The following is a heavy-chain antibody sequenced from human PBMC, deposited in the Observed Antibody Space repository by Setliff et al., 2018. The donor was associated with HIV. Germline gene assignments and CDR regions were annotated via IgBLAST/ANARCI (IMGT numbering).Heavy chain of an antibody. CDR2: ISASGST. Sequence: SETLSLTCTVSGGSMGGHYWSWIRRSPGKGLEWIGYISASGSTNYNPSLKSRVTISVDTSKNQFSLKLSSVTAADTAVYYCARTFGDLKHYNYYYTIDVWGQGTTVTVSS. J-gene: IGHJ6*02. V-gene: IGHV4-4*09. CDR3: ARTFGDLKHYNYYYTIDV. CDR1: GGSMGGHY. D-gene: IGHD3-10*01.